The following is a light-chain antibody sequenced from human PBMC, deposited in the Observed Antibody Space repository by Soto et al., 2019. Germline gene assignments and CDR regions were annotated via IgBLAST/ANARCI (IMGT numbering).Light chain of an antibody. J-gene: IGKJ4*01. CDR1: QSISSW. CDR3: HLYNNWPPALT. Sequence: QMRQYPSSLCAAVRARVIMNHQDNQSISSWLAWYQQKPGKAPKLLIYKASSVESGVPSRFSFSGSGTEFNLTISSLHSEDFALYYYHLYNNWPPALTFGGGTKVDIK. CDR2: KAS. V-gene: IGKV1-5*03.